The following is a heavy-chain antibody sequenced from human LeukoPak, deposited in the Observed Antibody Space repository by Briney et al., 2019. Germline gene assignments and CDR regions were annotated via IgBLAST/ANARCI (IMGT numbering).Heavy chain of an antibody. CDR3: ASDGRAYCGGDCYPLY. D-gene: IGHD2-21*02. Sequence: GGSLRLSCAASGFTFSSYSMNWVRQAPGKGLEWVSSISSSSSYIYYADSVKGRFTISRDNAKNSLYLQMNSLRAEDTAVFYCASDGRAYCGGDCYPLYWGQGTLVTVPS. CDR1: GFTFSSYS. CDR2: ISSSSSYI. V-gene: IGHV3-21*01. J-gene: IGHJ4*02.